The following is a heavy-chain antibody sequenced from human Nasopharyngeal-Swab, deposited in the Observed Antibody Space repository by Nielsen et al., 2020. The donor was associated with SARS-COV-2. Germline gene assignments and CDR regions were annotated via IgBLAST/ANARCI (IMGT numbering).Heavy chain of an antibody. CDR1: GFTFKNAW. Sequence: LSLTCAASGFTFKNAWMSWVRQAPGKGLEWVGRIKSKTAGETTDYAAPVKGRFIISRDDSKDTVYLQMNSLKTEDTAIYYCTTDLHDFGDLDYWGQGTLLTVSS. J-gene: IGHJ4*02. D-gene: IGHD4-17*01. CDR2: IKSKTAGETT. CDR3: TTDLHDFGDLDY. V-gene: IGHV3-15*01.